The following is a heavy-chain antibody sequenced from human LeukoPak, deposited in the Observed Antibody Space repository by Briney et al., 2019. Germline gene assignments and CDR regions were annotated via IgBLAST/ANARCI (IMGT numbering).Heavy chain of an antibody. D-gene: IGHD6-19*01. J-gene: IGHJ4*02. CDR1: GFTFSSYA. CDR2: ISYDGSNK. Sequence: GRSLRLSRAASGFTFSSYAMHWVRQAPGKGLEWVAVISYDGSNKYFADSVKGRFTISRDNSKNTLYLQMNSLRAEDTAVYYCATSPESSGWYYFDYWGQGTLVTVSS. V-gene: IGHV3-30*04. CDR3: ATSPESSGWYYFDY.